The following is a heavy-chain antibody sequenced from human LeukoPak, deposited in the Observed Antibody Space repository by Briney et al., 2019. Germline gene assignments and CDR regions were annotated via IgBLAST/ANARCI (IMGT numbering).Heavy chain of an antibody. CDR1: GGSISSYY. J-gene: IGHJ6*03. D-gene: IGHD7-27*01. CDR3: ARVAGDPIYYYYYMDV. Sequence: SETLSLTCTVSGGSISSYYWSWIRQSPGKGLEWIGEINDSGSTNYDPSLKSRVTISVDTSKNQISLKLTSVTAADTAVYYCARVAGDPIYYYYYMDVWGKGTTVTVSS. CDR2: INDSGST. V-gene: IGHV4-34*01.